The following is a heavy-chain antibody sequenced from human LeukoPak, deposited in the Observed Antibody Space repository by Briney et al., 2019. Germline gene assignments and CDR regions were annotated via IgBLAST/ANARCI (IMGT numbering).Heavy chain of an antibody. CDR2: IIPILGIA. V-gene: IGHV1-69*04. CDR3: ARSPYDFWSGYFDY. J-gene: IGHJ4*02. CDR1: GGTFSSYA. D-gene: IGHD3-3*01. Sequence: SVKVSCKASGGTFSSYAISWVRQAAGQGLEWMGRIIPILGIANYAQKFQGRVTITADKSTSTAYMELSSLRSEDTAVYYCARSPYDFWSGYFDYWGQGTLVTVSS.